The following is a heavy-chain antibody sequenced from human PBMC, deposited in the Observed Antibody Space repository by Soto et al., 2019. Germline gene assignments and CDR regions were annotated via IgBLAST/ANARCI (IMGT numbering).Heavy chain of an antibody. CDR1: GGSFSGYY. Sequence: KPSETLSLTCAVYGGSFSGYYWSWIRQPPGKGLEWIGEINHSGSTNYNPSLKSRVTISVDTPKNQFSLKLSSVTAADTAVYYCARVPLLTSFWSGYHYYYYGMDVWGQGTTVTVSS. J-gene: IGHJ6*02. CDR2: INHSGST. CDR3: ARVPLLTSFWSGYHYYYYGMDV. D-gene: IGHD3-3*01. V-gene: IGHV4-34*01.